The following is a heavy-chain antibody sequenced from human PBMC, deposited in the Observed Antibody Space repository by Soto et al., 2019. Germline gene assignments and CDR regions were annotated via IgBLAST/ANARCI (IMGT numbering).Heavy chain of an antibody. D-gene: IGHD6-6*01. CDR3: ARASSWSYYFDY. V-gene: IGHV4-30-4*01. Sequence: SETLSLTCTVSGGSISSGDYYWSWIRQPPGKGLEWIGYIYYSGSTYYNPSLKSRVTISVDTSKNQFSLKLSSVTAADTAVYYCARASSWSYYFDYWGQGTLVTVSS. CDR2: IYYSGST. J-gene: IGHJ4*02. CDR1: GGSISSGDYY.